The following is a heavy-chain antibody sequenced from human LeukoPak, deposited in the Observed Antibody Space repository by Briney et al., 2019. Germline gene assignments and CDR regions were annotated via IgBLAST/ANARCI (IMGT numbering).Heavy chain of an antibody. D-gene: IGHD1-1*01. CDR1: GYTFTSYG. CDR3: ARDLPIDWNVFYYMDV. V-gene: IGHV1-18*01. Sequence: GASVKVSCKASGYTFTSYGISWVRQAPGQGLEWMGWISAYNGNTNYAQKLQGRVTMTTDTSTSTAYMELSRLRSDDTAVYYCARDLPIDWNVFYYMDVWGKGTTVTISS. J-gene: IGHJ6*03. CDR2: ISAYNGNT.